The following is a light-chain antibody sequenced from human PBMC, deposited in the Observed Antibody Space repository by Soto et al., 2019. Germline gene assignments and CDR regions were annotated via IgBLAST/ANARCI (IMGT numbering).Light chain of an antibody. V-gene: IGKV1-5*03. CDR2: KAS. Sequence: DIQMTQSPSTLSASVGDRVTITCRASQSISSWLAWYQQKPGKAPKVLIYKASSLESGVPSRFSGRGSGTEFALTISSLQPDDFATYYCQQYNSYSSWTFGQGTKVDIK. CDR3: QQYNSYSSWT. J-gene: IGKJ1*01. CDR1: QSISSW.